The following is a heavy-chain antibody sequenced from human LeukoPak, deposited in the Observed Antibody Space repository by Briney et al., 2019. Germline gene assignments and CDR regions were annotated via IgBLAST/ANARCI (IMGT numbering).Heavy chain of an antibody. CDR3: ARAPLGDIDY. D-gene: IGHD2-21*02. CDR2: IYSGGST. CDR1: GFTVSSNY. V-gene: IGHV3-53*01. Sequence: PGGSLRLSCAASGFTVSSNYMSWVRQAPGKGLEWVSVIYSGGSTYYADSVKGRFTISRDNTKNTLYLQMNSLRAEDTAVYYCARAPLGDIDYWGQGTLVTVSS. J-gene: IGHJ4*02.